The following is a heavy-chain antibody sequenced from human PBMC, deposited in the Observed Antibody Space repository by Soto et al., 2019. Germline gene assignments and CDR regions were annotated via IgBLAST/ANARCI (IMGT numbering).Heavy chain of an antibody. CDR2: ISAYNGNT. J-gene: IGHJ4*02. CDR1: GYTFTSYG. Sequence: ASVKVSCKASGYTFTSYGISWVRQAPGQGLEWMGWISAYNGNTNYAQKLQGRVTMTTDTSTSTAYMELRSLRSDDTAVYYCARVVPLYYYDSSGYDYWGQGTLVTVSS. D-gene: IGHD3-22*01. CDR3: ARVVPLYYYDSSGYDY. V-gene: IGHV1-18*01.